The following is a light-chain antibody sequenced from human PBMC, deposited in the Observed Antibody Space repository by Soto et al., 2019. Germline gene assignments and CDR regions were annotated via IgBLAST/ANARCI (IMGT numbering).Light chain of an antibody. CDR2: NVS. CDR3: ASDTPNCPFV. Sequence: QSALTQPASVSGSPGQTITISCTGTSSDVGGYNYVSWYQQQAGKAPKLMIYNVSYRPSGVSNRFSGSKSGNTASLTISRLQAEDEADYYCASDTPNCPFVFGSGTKLTVL. CDR1: SSDVGGYNY. J-gene: IGLJ1*01. V-gene: IGLV2-14*01.